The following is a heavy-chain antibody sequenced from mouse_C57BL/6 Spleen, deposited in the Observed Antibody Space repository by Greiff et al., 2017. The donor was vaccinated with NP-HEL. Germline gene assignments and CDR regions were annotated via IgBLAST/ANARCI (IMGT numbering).Heavy chain of an antibody. CDR1: GYTFTGYW. D-gene: IGHD1-1*01. V-gene: IGHV1-9*01. CDR2: ILPGSGSP. CDR3: ASSYGSSYRSYYFDY. J-gene: IGHJ2*01. Sequence: QVQLQQSGAELMKPGASVKLSCKATGYTFTGYWIEWVKQRPGHGLEWIGEILPGSGSPNYTAKFKGKATFTADTSANTAYMQLSCLTTEDSAIYYCASSYGSSYRSYYFDYWGKGTTLTVSS.